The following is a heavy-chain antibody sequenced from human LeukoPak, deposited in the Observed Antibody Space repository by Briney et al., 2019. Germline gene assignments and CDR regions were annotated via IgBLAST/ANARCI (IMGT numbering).Heavy chain of an antibody. CDR1: GFTFSDSW. CDR3: ATYTHWVAGDV. Sequence: GGSLRLSCAASGFTFSDSWMSWVRQAPEKGLEWVANMNQDGSAKGYVDSVKGRFTISRDNARNSLYLQMSSLRPEDTAVYYCATYTHWVAGDVWGQGTTVTVSS. CDR2: MNQDGSAK. J-gene: IGHJ6*02. V-gene: IGHV3-7*01. D-gene: IGHD3-16*01.